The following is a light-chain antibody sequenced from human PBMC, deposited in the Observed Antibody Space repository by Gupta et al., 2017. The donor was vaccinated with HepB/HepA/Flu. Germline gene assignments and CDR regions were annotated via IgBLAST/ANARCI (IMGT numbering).Light chain of an antibody. CDR3: QSFDSSLGGVL. J-gene: IGLJ2*01. V-gene: IGLV1-40*01. CDR2: GYS. Sequence: QSVLTQPPSVSGAPGPTVIIPCTGSTSNIGADYDVHWYHQLPGTAPNLLIYGYSSRPSGVPDRFSGSKSGASGSLAITGLQAEDEGDYYCQSFDSSLGGVLFGGGTRLTVL. CDR1: TSNIGADYD.